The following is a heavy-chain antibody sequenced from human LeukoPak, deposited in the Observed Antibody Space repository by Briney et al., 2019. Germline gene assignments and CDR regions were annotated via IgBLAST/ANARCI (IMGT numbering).Heavy chain of an antibody. V-gene: IGHV4-34*01. Sequence: SETLSLTCAVYGGSFSGYYWSWIRQPPGKGLEWIGEINHSGSTNYNPSLKSRVTISVDTSKNQFSLKLSSVTAADTAVYYCARGKSRGYYDSSGYFQYWGKGTTVTVSS. D-gene: IGHD3-22*01. CDR1: GGSFSGYY. J-gene: IGHJ6*04. CDR2: INHSGST. CDR3: ARGKSRGYYDSSGYFQY.